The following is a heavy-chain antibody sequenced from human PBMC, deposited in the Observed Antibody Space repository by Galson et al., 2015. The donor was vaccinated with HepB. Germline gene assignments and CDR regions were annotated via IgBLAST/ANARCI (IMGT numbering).Heavy chain of an antibody. Sequence: SLRLSCAASGFTVSTYGMSWVRQVPGKGLEWVSGISDGGTATYYGDSVKGRFTISRDNSKNTLYLQMNRLGAEDTAVYYCAREFWDIVVVPVHPDYYYAMDVWGQGTTVTVSS. V-gene: IGHV3-23*01. D-gene: IGHD2-2*01. CDR2: ISDGGTAT. J-gene: IGHJ6*02. CDR3: AREFWDIVVVPVHPDYYYAMDV. CDR1: GFTVSTYG.